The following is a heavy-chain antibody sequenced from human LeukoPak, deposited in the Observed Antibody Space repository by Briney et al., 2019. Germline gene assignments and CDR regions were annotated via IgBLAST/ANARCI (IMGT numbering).Heavy chain of an antibody. D-gene: IGHD2-8*01. CDR1: GGSFSGYY. CDR2: IIHNGRT. J-gene: IGHJ4*02. V-gene: IGHV4-34*01. CDR3: ARGVLVTVYAAFDY. Sequence: PSETLSLTCGVYGGSFSGYYWTWIRQSPGMGLEWVGEIIHNGRTNYNPSLTSRVTISVDTPKNQFSLELSSVTAADTAVYYCARGVLVTVYAAFDYWGQGTLVTVSS.